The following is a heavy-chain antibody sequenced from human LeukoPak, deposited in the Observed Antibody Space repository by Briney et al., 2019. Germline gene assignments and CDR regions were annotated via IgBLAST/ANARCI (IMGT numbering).Heavy chain of an antibody. Sequence: SETLSLTCTVSGGSISSSSYYWGWIRQPPGKGLEWIGSIYYSGSTYYNPSLKSRVTTSVDTSKNQFSLKLSSVTAADTAVYYCARHNYDYVWGSYHHLNWFDPWGQGTLVTVSS. D-gene: IGHD3-16*02. CDR1: GGSISSSSYY. V-gene: IGHV4-39*01. CDR3: ARHNYDYVWGSYHHLNWFDP. J-gene: IGHJ5*02. CDR2: IYYSGST.